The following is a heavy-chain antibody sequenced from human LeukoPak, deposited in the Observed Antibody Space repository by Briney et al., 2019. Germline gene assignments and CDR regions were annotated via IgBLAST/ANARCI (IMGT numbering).Heavy chain of an antibody. CDR3: ARDLVRDGYNYDAFDI. CDR2: ISSSSSYI. V-gene: IGHV3-21*01. D-gene: IGHD5-24*01. CDR1: GFTFSSYS. Sequence: PGGSLRLSCAASGFTFSSYSMNWVRQAPGKGLEWVSSISSSSSYIYYADSVKGRFTISRDNAKNSLYLQMNSLRAEDTAVYYCARDLVRDGYNYDAFDIWGQGTMVTVSS. J-gene: IGHJ3*02.